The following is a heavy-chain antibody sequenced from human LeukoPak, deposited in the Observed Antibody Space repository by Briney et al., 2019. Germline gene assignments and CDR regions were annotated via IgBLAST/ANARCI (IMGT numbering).Heavy chain of an antibody. V-gene: IGHV4-59*08. CDR2: IYYSGST. J-gene: IGHJ4*02. CDR1: GGSLSSYY. D-gene: IGHD3-22*01. CDR3: ARSRPTYYYDSSGTNFDY. Sequence: KPSETLSLTCTVSGGSLSSYYWSWIRQPPGEGLEWVGYIYYSGSTHYTPSLKSRVTISVDTSKNQFSLKLSSVTAADTAVYYCARSRPTYYYDSSGTNFDYWGQGTLVTVSS.